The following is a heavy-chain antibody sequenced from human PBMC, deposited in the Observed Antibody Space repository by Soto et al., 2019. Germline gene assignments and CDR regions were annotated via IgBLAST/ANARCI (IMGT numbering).Heavy chain of an antibody. Sequence: GWSLRLSCGTSVFSFISYVLHWVRQAPGKGLEWVAVPSYYERDKYYADSVKGRFTISRDNSKNTLYLQMNSLRAEDTAVYYCAREGSGDAYNAGGAMDYWGLGTLVTVSS. J-gene: IGHJ4*02. CDR1: VFSFISYV. CDR3: AREGSGDAYNAGGAMDY. CDR2: PSYYERDK. D-gene: IGHD2-2*01. V-gene: IGHV3-30*03.